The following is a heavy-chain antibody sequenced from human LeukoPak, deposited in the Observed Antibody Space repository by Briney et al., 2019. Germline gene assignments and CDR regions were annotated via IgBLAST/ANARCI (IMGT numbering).Heavy chain of an antibody. D-gene: IGHD2-2*02. Sequence: PGGSLRLSCAASGFTFNTNAMGWVRQAPGKGLEWVASIDRDANTHYADSVRGRITISRDNSKNTVSLQMSSLRAEDTAVYYCAKDIPMWSFDSWGQGILVTVSS. CDR3: AKDIPMWSFDS. V-gene: IGHV3-23*01. J-gene: IGHJ4*02. CDR1: GFTFNTNA. CDR2: IDRDANT.